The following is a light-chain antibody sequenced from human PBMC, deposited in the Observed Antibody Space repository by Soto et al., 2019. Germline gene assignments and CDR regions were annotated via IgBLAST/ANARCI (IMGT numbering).Light chain of an antibody. V-gene: IGKV1-39*01. J-gene: IGKJ2*02. Sequence: DIPMTQSPSSLSASVGDRVTITCRASQSISNYLNWYQQKPGKAPNLLIYDASSLLSGVPSRFSGSGSGTDFTLTISSLQPEDFSIYYCQQSDSTPCTFGQGTKLEIK. CDR2: DAS. CDR3: QQSDSTPCT. CDR1: QSISNY.